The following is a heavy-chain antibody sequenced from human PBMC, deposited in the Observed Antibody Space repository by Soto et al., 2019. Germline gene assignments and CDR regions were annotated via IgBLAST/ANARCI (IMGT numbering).Heavy chain of an antibody. Sequence: GASVKVSCKASGYTFTGYYIHWVRQAPGQGLEWMGWMNPFSGGTNYAQKFQGRVSMTRDTSISTAYMELSSLRSEDTAVYYCASTPRGGPDYSSGWYSYHSQPEYYYYYYGMDVWGQGTTVTVSS. V-gene: IGHV1-2*02. CDR3: ASTPRGGPDYSSGWYSYHSQPEYYYYYYGMDV. CDR2: MNPFSGGT. D-gene: IGHD6-19*01. CDR1: GYTFTGYY. J-gene: IGHJ6*02.